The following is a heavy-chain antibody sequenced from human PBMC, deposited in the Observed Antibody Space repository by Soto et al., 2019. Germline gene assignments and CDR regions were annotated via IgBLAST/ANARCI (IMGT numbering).Heavy chain of an antibody. V-gene: IGHV3-11*01. J-gene: IGHJ6*02. CDR1: GFTFSDYY. CDR2: ISSRGSSI. Sequence: LRLYCAVSGFTFSDYYMSWIRQAPGKGLEWVTYISSRGSSIYYADSVKGRFTISRDNAKNSLYLQMNGLRAEDTAVYYCARGYYDFWSGYYISPYGMDVWGQGTTVTVSS. CDR3: ARGYYDFWSGYYISPYGMDV. D-gene: IGHD3-3*01.